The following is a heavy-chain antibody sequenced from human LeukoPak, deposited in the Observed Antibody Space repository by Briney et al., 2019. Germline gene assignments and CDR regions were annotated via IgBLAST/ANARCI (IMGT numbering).Heavy chain of an antibody. J-gene: IGHJ5*02. V-gene: IGHV1-69*13. CDR1: GYTFTSYA. CDR2: IIPIFGTA. D-gene: IGHD6-13*01. CDR3: ASAPRYSSSWPNNWFDP. Sequence: ASVKVSCKASGYTFTSYAMNWVRQAPGQGLEWMGGIIPIFGTANYAQKFQGRVTITADESTSTAYMELSSLRSEDTAVYFCASAPRYSSSWPNNWFDPWGQGTLVTVSS.